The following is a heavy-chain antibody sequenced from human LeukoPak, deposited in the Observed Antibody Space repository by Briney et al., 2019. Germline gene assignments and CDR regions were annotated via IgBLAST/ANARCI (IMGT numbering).Heavy chain of an antibody. CDR3: ARYFSSGYHDAFDI. V-gene: IGHV1-46*01. Sequence: ASVKVSCKASGYTFSGYYIHWVRQAPGQGLEWMGVINPSGGSTGYAQKFQGRVTMTSDMSTSTGFMVLSSLRSEDTAVYYCARYFSSGYHDAFDIRGQGTMVTVSS. CDR1: GYTFSGYY. J-gene: IGHJ3*02. CDR2: INPSGGST. D-gene: IGHD3-22*01.